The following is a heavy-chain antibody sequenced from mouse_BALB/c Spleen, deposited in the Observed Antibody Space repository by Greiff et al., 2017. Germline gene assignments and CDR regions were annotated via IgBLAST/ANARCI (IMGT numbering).Heavy chain of an antibody. CDR2: ISNGGGST. Sequence: DVHLVESGGGLVQPGGSLKLSCAASGFTYSSYTMSWVRQTPEKRLEWVAYISNGGGSTYYPDTVKGRFTISRDNAKNTLYLQMSSLKSEDTAMYYCARQAYFDYWGQGTTLTVSS. J-gene: IGHJ2*01. V-gene: IGHV5-12-2*01. CDR1: GFTYSSYT. CDR3: ARQAYFDY.